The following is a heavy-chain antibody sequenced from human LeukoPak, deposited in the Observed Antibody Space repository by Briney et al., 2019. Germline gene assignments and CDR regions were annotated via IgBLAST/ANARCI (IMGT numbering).Heavy chain of an antibody. V-gene: IGHV3-30-3*01. CDR3: ARATTMIVVVIMDY. CDR1: GFTFSSYW. J-gene: IGHJ4*02. CDR2: ISYDGSNK. D-gene: IGHD3-22*01. Sequence: GGSLRLSCAASGFTFSSYWMTWVRQAPGKGLEWVAVISYDGSNKYYADSVKGRFTISRDNSKNTLYLQMNSLRAEDTAVYYCARATTMIVVVIMDYWGQGTLVTVSS.